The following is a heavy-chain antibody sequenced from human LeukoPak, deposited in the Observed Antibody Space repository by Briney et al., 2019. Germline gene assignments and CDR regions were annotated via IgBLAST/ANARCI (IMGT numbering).Heavy chain of an antibody. CDR3: ARSAYDSSGYYYGRRASWFDP. J-gene: IGHJ5*02. CDR1: GGSFSGYY. Sequence: PSETLSLTCAVYGGSFSGYYWSWIRQPPGKGLEWIGEINHSGSTNYNPSLKSRVTISVDTSKNQFSLKLSSVTAADTAVYYCARSAYDSSGYYYGRRASWFDPWGQGTLVTVSS. V-gene: IGHV4-34*01. D-gene: IGHD3-22*01. CDR2: INHSGST.